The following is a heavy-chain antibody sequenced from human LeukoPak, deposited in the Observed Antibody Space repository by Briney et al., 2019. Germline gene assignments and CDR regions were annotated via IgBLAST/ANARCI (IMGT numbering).Heavy chain of an antibody. D-gene: IGHD2-15*01. CDR3: ARERRYCSGDNCYSGHDY. V-gene: IGHV3-23*01. J-gene: IGHJ4*02. CDR1: AFTFSTSA. Sequence: GGSLRLSCAASAFTFSTSAMNWVRQAPGKGLQWVSSMNDDTTYYADSVKGRFTIFRDNSKKMVNLQINSLRPEDTAVYYCARERRYCSGDNCYSGHDYWGQGTLVIVSS. CDR2: MNDDTT.